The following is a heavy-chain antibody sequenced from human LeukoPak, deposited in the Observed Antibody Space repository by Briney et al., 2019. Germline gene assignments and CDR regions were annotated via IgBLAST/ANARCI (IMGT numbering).Heavy chain of an antibody. CDR2: IYSGGST. D-gene: IGHD2-2*01. V-gene: IGHV3-53*01. J-gene: IGHJ4*02. CDR3: ARGLGYCTSTTCLRPFDY. CDR1: GFTVSTYY. Sequence: DPGGSLRLSCAASGFTVSTYYMTWVRQAPGKGLECVSVIYSGGSTYYADSVKGRFTVSRDNSKNTLYLQMNSLRAEDTAMYYCARGLGYCTSTTCLRPFDYWGQGTLDTVSS.